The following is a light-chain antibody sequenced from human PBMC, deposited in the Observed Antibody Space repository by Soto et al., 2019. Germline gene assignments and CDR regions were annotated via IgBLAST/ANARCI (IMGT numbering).Light chain of an antibody. V-gene: IGKV3-20*01. CDR1: QSVSNNY. CDR2: GAS. CDR3: QQYNNWPPVT. J-gene: IGKJ3*01. Sequence: VLMQSPGTLSLSPGERATLSCRASQSVSNNYLAWYQQKPGQAPRLLIYGASNRATGIPDRFSGSGSGTDFTLTISSLQSEDFAVYFCQQYNNWPPVTFGPGTKVDIK.